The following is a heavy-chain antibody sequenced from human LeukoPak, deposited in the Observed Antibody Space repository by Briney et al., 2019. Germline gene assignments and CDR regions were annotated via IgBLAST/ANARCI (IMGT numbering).Heavy chain of an antibody. CDR2: IEWDDEK. V-gene: IGHV2-70*04. CDR1: GFSLSTSLMR. Sequence: SGPALVKPTQTLTLTCTFSGFSLSTSLMRVSWIRQPPGEALEWLARIEWDDEKFYSTSLKTRLTISKDTSKNQVVLTMTNMDPVDTGTYYCARIGASAGDYFDYWGQGTLVTVSS. D-gene: IGHD6-13*01. CDR3: ARIGASAGDYFDY. J-gene: IGHJ4*02.